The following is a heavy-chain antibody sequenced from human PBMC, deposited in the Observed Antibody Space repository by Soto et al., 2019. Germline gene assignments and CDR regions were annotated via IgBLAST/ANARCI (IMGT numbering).Heavy chain of an antibody. Sequence: QVQLVQSGAEVKKPGASVKVSCKASGYTFTSYYMHWVRQAPGQGLEWMGIINPSGGSTSYAQKFQGRVTMTRDTSTSTVYMELSSLRSEDTAVYYCARDLRTGTTHSGSGKNLAYWGQGTLVTVSS. V-gene: IGHV1-46*01. CDR1: GYTFTSYY. J-gene: IGHJ4*02. CDR3: ARDLRTGTTHSGSGKNLAY. CDR2: INPSGGST. D-gene: IGHD1-1*01.